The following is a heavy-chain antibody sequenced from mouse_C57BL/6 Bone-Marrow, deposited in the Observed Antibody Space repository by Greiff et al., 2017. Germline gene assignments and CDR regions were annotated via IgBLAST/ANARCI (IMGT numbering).Heavy chain of an antibody. J-gene: IGHJ2*01. CDR2: INYDGSST. D-gene: IGHD1-1*02. CDR1: GFTFSDYY. V-gene: IGHV5-16*01. Sequence: VQLKESEGGLVQPGSSMKLSCTASGFTFSDYYMAWVRQVPEKGLEWVANINYDGSSTYYLDSLKSRFIISRDNAKNILYLQMSSLKSEDTATYYCARDGGNYFGYWGQGTTLTVSS. CDR3: ARDGGNYFGY.